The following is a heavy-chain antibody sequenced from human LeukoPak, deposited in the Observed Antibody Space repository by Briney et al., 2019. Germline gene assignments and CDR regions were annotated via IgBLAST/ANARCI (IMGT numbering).Heavy chain of an antibody. CDR2: IKPKTDGGTT. CDR1: GFSLSDAW. D-gene: IGHD1-1*01. J-gene: IGHJ4*02. Sequence: GGSLRLSCAASGFSLSDAWMSWVRQAPRKGLECVGRIKPKTDGGTTDYAEPVNDRFSVSRDDSKNTLYLQINSLTTGDTGLYYCTQLSRGYWGQGTQVTVSS. V-gene: IGHV3-15*01. CDR3: TQLSRGY.